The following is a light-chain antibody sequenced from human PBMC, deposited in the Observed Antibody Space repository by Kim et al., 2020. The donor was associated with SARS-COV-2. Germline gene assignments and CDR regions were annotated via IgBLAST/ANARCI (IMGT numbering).Light chain of an antibody. CDR2: AAS. CDR3: QQSYSTPYT. V-gene: IGKV1-39*01. J-gene: IGKJ2*01. CDR1: RSISGF. Sequence: DIQMTQSPSSLSASVGDRVTITCRASRSISGFLNWYQQKPGKAPKLLIYAASSLQSGVPSRFSGSGSGTDFTLTISSLQPEDFATYYCQQSYSTPYTFGQGTKLEI.